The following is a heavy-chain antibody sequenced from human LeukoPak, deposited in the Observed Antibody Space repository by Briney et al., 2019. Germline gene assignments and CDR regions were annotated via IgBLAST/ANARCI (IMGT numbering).Heavy chain of an antibody. J-gene: IGHJ3*02. D-gene: IGHD5-18*01. V-gene: IGHV4-39*07. CDR1: GGSISSSSYY. Sequence: SETLSLTCTVSGGSISSSSYYWGWIRQPPGKGLEWIGSIYYSGSTYYNPSLKSRVTISVDTSKNQFSLKLSSVTAADTAVYYCARDGYTGGAFDIWGQGTMVTVSS. CDR2: IYYSGST. CDR3: ARDGYTGGAFDI.